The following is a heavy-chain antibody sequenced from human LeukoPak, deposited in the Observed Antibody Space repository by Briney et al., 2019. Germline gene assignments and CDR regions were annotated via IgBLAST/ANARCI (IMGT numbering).Heavy chain of an antibody. CDR1: GGSTTSHNYY. Sequence: SSETLSLTCTVSGGSTTSHNYYWGWIRQPPGKGLEWIGSIHYGGSTYYNPSLKSRVTISVDTSKNQFSLKLSSVTAADTAVYYCARLSGFGELMPFDHWGQGTLVTVSS. D-gene: IGHD3-10*01. J-gene: IGHJ4*02. V-gene: IGHV4-39*01. CDR3: ARLSGFGELMPFDH. CDR2: IHYGGST.